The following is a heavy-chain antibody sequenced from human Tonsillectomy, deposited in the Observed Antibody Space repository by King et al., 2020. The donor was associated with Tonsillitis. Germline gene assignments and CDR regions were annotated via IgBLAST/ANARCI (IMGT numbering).Heavy chain of an antibody. CDR1: GYTFTSYA. CDR3: AREFKRDCSSTSCHFLY. J-gene: IGHJ4*02. V-gene: IGHV7-4-1*02. CDR2: INTSTGNP. D-gene: IGHD2-2*01. Sequence: QLVQSGSELKKPGASVKVSCKASGYTFTSYAMNWVRQAPGQGLEWMGWINTSTGNPTYAQGFTGRFVFSLDTSVTTAYLQISSLKAEDTAVYYCAREFKRDCSSTSCHFLYWGQGTLVTVSS.